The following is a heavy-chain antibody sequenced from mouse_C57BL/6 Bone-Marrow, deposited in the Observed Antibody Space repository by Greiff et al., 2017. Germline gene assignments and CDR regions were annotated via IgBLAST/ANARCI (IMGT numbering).Heavy chain of an antibody. CDR1: GYTFTDYY. V-gene: IGHV1-26*01. D-gene: IGHD1-1*01. CDR2: INPNNGGT. Sequence: EVQLQQSGPELVKPGASVKISCKASGYTFTDYYMNWVKQSHGKSLEWIGDINPNNGGTSYNQKFKGKATLTVDKSSSTAYMELRSLTSEDSAVYYGARWSHYYGSSLDYWGQGTTLTVSS. CDR3: ARWSHYYGSSLDY. J-gene: IGHJ2*01.